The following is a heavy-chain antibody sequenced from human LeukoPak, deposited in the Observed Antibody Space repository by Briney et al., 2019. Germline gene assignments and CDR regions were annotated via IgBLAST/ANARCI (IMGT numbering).Heavy chain of an antibody. CDR2: IDYSGST. CDR3: ARHYYSDPFDY. Sequence: KPSETLSLTCTVSGASISSYYWSWIRQPPGKGLEWIGYIDYSGSTNYNPSLTSRVTISVDTSKNQFSLKLSSVTAADTAVYYCARHYYSDPFDYWGQGTLVTASS. J-gene: IGHJ4*02. V-gene: IGHV4-59*01. D-gene: IGHD4-17*01. CDR1: GASISSYY.